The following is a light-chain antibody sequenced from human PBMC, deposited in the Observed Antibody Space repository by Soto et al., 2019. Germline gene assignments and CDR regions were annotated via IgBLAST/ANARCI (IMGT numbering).Light chain of an antibody. CDR2: GAS. V-gene: IGKV3-15*01. Sequence: EIILTQSPASLSVSPGERATLSCRASQSVNNNLAWYQQKPGQAPRLLIYGASTRATGIPGRFRGSGSGTEFTITLTILQSEDFAVYFCQQYNNLHPDTFGQGTKLEIK. CDR1: QSVNNN. CDR3: QQYNNLHPDT. J-gene: IGKJ2*01.